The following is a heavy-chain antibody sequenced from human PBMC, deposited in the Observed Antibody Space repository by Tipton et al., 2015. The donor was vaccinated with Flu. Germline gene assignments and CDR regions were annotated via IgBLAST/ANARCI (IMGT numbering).Heavy chain of an antibody. V-gene: IGHV4-38-2*01. CDR1: GYSISSGYY. D-gene: IGHD6-19*01. Sequence: TLSLTCAVSGYSISSGYYWGWIRQPPGKGLEWIVSIYHSGSTYYNPSIKSRVTISVDTTKNQFSLKLSSVTAADTAVYYCAGPPPMPGSSGLYPTLNAFDIWGQGTMVTVSP. CDR3: AGPPPMPGSSGLYPTLNAFDI. J-gene: IGHJ3*02. CDR2: IYHSGST.